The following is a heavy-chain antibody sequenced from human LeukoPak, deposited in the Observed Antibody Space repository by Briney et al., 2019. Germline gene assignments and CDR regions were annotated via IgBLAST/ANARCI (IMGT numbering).Heavy chain of an antibody. J-gene: IGHJ4*02. D-gene: IGHD2-2*01. CDR3: ASAHGSTSESPFDY. Sequence: KPSETLSLTCAVYGVSFSGYYWSWIRQPPGKGLEWLGEINHSGSTNYNPSLKSRVTISVDTSKNQFSLKLSSVTAADTAVYYCASAHGSTSESPFDYWGQGTLVTVSS. CDR2: INHSGST. V-gene: IGHV4-34*01. CDR1: GVSFSGYY.